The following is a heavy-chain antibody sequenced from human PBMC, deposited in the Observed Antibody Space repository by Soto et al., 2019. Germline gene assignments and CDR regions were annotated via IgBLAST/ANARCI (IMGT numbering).Heavy chain of an antibody. V-gene: IGHV3-21*06. J-gene: IGHJ5*01. CDR2: LTNRGTHT. CDR1: GFSFSSYT. Sequence: LRLSCTASGFSFSSYTMNWVRQAPGKGLQWVASLTNRGTHTYSADSVKGRFTISSDNDNNSLYLQMNNLRAEDTATYYCARAHEVAWFESGGLRTLVTVS. D-gene: IGHD2-15*01. CDR3: ARAHEVAWFES.